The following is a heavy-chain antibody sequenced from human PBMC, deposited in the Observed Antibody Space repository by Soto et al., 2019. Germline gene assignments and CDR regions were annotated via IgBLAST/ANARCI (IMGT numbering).Heavy chain of an antibody. J-gene: IGHJ6*02. CDR3: ARSLTGTYYYYGMDV. CDR1: GGTFSSYA. V-gene: IGHV1-69*12. D-gene: IGHD1-20*01. CDR2: IIPIFGTA. Sequence: QVQLVQSGAEVKKPGSSVKVSCKASGGTFSSYAINWVRQAPGEGLEWMGGIIPIFGTADYAQKFQGRVTITADESTSTAYMELSSLRSEDTAVYYCARSLTGTYYYYGMDVWGQGTTVTVSS.